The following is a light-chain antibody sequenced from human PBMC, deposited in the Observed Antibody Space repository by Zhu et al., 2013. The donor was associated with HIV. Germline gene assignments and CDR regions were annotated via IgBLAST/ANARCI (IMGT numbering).Light chain of an antibody. Sequence: EIVLTQSPGTLSLSPGERATLSCRASQSVSSNYLAWYQQKPGQAPRLLISGASTRATGVPARFSGSGSGTEFTLTISNLQSEDFGVYYCQEYHHGLPFTFGPGAKVH. V-gene: IGKV3-15*01. CDR3: QEYHHGLPFT. CDR2: GAS. J-gene: IGKJ3*01. CDR1: QSVSSN.